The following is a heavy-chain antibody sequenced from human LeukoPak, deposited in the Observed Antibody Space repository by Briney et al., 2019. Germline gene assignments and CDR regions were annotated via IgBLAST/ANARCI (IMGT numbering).Heavy chain of an antibody. V-gene: IGHV3-30*18. CDR2: ISYDGSSK. CDR3: AKEGLRFFDF. J-gene: IGHJ4*02. CDR1: GFTFSSTG. D-gene: IGHD5-12*01. Sequence: GGSLRLSCAASGFTFSSTGMHWVRQAPGKGLDWVASISYDGSSKKYVDSVKGRFTISRDNSKRTLYLQMNSLRSEDTAVYYCAKEGLRFFDFWGQGTLVTVSS.